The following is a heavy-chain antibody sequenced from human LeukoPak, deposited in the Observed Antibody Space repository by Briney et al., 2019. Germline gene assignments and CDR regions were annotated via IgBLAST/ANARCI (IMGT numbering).Heavy chain of an antibody. CDR2: MYHSGTT. Sequence: PSETLSLTCTVSGYSISSGHYWGWIRQPPGKGLEWIGSMYHSGTTYYNPSLKSRATISVDTSKNQFSLKLSSVTAADTAVYYCVRGRYSSGWFKDKNWFDPWGQGIPVTVSS. J-gene: IGHJ5*02. CDR3: VRGRYSSGWFKDKNWFDP. D-gene: IGHD6-19*01. CDR1: GYSISSGHY. V-gene: IGHV4-38-2*02.